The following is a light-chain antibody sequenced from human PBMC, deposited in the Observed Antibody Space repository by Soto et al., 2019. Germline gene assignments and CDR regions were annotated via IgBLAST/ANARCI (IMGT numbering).Light chain of an antibody. CDR1: QSLLYGDGKTY. V-gene: IGKV2D-29*01. Sequence: DVVVTQAPLSLSVTPGQPASMSCKSSQSLLYGDGKTYLYWYLQRPGQPPQLLIYDASNRFSGVPDRFSGSGSGTDFTLKISRVQAEDVGLYYCMQSMQLPITFGQGARPEI. CDR3: MQSMQLPIT. J-gene: IGKJ5*01. CDR2: DAS.